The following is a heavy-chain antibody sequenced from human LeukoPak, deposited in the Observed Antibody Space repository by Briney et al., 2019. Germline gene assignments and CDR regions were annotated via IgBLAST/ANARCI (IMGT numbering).Heavy chain of an antibody. CDR2: INTDGSST. CDR1: GFTFSNYW. CDR3: ARDLRYCSSTSCYDPNFDY. Sequence: GGSLRLSCAASGFTFSNYWMHRVRQAPGKGLVWVSRINTDGSSTSYADSVKGRFTISRDNAKNTLYLQMNSLRAEDTAVYYCARDLRYCSSTSCYDPNFDYWGQRTLVTVSS. V-gene: IGHV3-74*01. D-gene: IGHD2-2*01. J-gene: IGHJ4*02.